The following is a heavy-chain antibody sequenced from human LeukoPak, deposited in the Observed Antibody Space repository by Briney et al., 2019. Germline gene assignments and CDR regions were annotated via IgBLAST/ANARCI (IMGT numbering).Heavy chain of an antibody. CDR1: GYSIGSGHF. Sequence: SETLSLTCTVSGYSIGSGHFWGWIRQPPGKGLEWIGSIYHSGSTYYNPSLKSRVTISVDTSKNQFSLKLRSVTAADTAVYYCARSRGRLAQLDYWGQGTLVTVSS. D-gene: IGHD6-25*01. CDR3: ARSRGRLAQLDY. CDR2: IYHSGST. J-gene: IGHJ4*02. V-gene: IGHV4-38-2*02.